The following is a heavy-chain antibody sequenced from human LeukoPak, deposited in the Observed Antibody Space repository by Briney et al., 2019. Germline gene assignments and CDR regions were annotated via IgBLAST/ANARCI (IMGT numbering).Heavy chain of an antibody. CDR2: INGGGDAT. Sequence: GGSLRLSCTASGFTFNNNAMSWVRQAPGKGLEWASAINGGGDATEYTDSVKGRLTISRDNSKNTLYLQMNSLRPADTAVYYCARCTASCYANAFDVWGQGTLLTVSS. V-gene: IGHV3-23*01. J-gene: IGHJ3*01. D-gene: IGHD2-2*01. CDR1: GFTFNNNA. CDR3: ARCTASCYANAFDV.